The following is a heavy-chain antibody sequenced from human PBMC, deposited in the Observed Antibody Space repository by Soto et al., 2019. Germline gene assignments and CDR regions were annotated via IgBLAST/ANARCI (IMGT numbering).Heavy chain of an antibody. CDR3: ARHNYGSGSTYFDY. Sequence: SGTLSLTCNVSGGSISNYHWSSIRQPPGKGLEWIGYIYNSGSTNYNPSLKSRVTISVDTSKNQFSLKLNSMTAADTAVYYCARHNYGSGSTYFDYWGQGTLVTVSS. D-gene: IGHD3-10*01. V-gene: IGHV4-59*08. CDR2: IYNSGST. CDR1: GGSISNYH. J-gene: IGHJ4*02.